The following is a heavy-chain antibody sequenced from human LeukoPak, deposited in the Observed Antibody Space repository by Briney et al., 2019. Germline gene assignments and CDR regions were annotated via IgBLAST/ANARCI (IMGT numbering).Heavy chain of an antibody. Sequence: AGGSLRLSCAASGFTFSSYWMHWVRQAPGKGLEWVAVIAYDGNNTYYGDSVRGRFTISRDNSKKMVYLEMNSLRVEDTAVYYCAKTGMLRRVGYLDVWGKGTAVIVSS. CDR2: IAYDGNNT. D-gene: IGHD1-1*01. CDR1: GFTFSSYW. J-gene: IGHJ6*04. V-gene: IGHV3-30*18. CDR3: AKTGMLRRVGYLDV.